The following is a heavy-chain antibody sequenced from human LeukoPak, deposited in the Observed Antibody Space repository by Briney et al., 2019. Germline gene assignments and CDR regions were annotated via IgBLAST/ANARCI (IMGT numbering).Heavy chain of an antibody. Sequence: ASVKVSCKVSGYTLTELSMHWVRQAPGKGLEWMGGFDPEDGDTIYAQKFQGRVTMTEDTSTDTAYMELSSLRSEDTAVYYCATVALDGGYSIAFDIWGQGTMVTVSS. CDR3: ATVALDGGYSIAFDI. CDR2: FDPEDGDT. D-gene: IGHD4-23*01. J-gene: IGHJ3*02. CDR1: GYTLTELS. V-gene: IGHV1-24*01.